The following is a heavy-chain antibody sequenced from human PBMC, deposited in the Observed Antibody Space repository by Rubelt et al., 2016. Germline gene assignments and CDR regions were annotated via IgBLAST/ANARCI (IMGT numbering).Heavy chain of an antibody. Sequence: QVQLQESGPGLVKPSQTLSLTCSVSGGSISSGGYYWAWIRQPPGKGLEWIGSVYYSGSTYYNPSLKSRVTISVDTSKNQFSRRLRSVTAADPAVYYCARTTGSNWFWGQGTLVTVSS. J-gene: IGHJ4*02. D-gene: IGHD1-26*01. V-gene: IGHV4-39*07. CDR3: ARTTGSNWF. CDR1: GGSISSGGYY. CDR2: VYYSGST.